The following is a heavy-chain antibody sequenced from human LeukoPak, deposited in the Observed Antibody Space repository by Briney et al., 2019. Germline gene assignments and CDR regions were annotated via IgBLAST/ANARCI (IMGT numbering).Heavy chain of an antibody. CDR2: STNKATSYTT. D-gene: IGHD2-2*01. CDR3: VRGYHSFDL. J-gene: IGHJ4*02. Sequence: GGSLRLSCAASGFIFSDHYMDWVRQAPGKGLEWVGRSTNKATSYTTKYAVSVQGRFTISRDESKSSLFLQMNSLKAEDTAVYYCVRGYHSFDLWGQGTLVTVSS. V-gene: IGHV3-72*01. CDR1: GFIFSDHY.